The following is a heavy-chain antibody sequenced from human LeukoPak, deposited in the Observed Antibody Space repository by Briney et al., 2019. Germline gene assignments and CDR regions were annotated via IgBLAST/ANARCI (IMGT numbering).Heavy chain of an antibody. CDR3: ARDCSGGSCYGAFDI. V-gene: IGHV4-30-4*01. Sequence: SQTLSLTCTVSGASIRSGDYYWSWIRQPPGKGLEWIGYVYDSGSTYYNPSLKSRITISVDTSENRFSLKLSSVTATDTAVYYCARDCSGGSCYGAFDIWGQGTMVTVSS. J-gene: IGHJ3*02. CDR2: VYDSGST. D-gene: IGHD2-15*01. CDR1: GASIRSGDYY.